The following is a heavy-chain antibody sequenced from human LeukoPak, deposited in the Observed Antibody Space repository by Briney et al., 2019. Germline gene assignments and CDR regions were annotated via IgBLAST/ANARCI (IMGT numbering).Heavy chain of an antibody. CDR2: IYYSGST. CDR1: GGSISSFY. D-gene: IGHD6-13*01. J-gene: IGHJ4*02. V-gene: IGHV4-59*08. CDR3: ARLSSGSSSWYDIDY. Sequence: SETLSLTCTVSGGSISSFYWSWIRQPPGKGVEWIGYIYYSGSTNYNPSLKSRVTISVDTSKNQFSLRLNSVTAADTAVYYCARLSSGSSSWYDIDYWGQGTLVTVSS.